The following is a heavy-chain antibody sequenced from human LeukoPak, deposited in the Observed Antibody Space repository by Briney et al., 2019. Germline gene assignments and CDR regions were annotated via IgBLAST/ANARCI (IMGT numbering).Heavy chain of an antibody. D-gene: IGHD1-14*01. Sequence: PGGSLRLSCAASGFTFSDYFMHWVRQVPGKGLEWVASVSQDEVTKLYVDSVKGRFTISRDNFKNTLYLRMNSQRGEDTAVYYCAKDVPASWAPDYWGQGTLVAVSS. CDR2: VSQDEVTK. CDR3: AKDVPASWAPDY. J-gene: IGHJ4*02. V-gene: IGHV3-30*18. CDR1: GFTFSDYF.